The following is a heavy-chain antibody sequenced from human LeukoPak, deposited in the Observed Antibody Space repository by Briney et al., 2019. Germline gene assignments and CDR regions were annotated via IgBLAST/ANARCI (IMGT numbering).Heavy chain of an antibody. Sequence: PGGSLRLSCVASGSTFSDYYMSWIRQAPGKGLEWVSYISSSGSTIYYADSVKGRFTISRDNAKNSLYLQMNSLRAEDTAVYYCASGLAVTTYYFDYWGQGTLVTVSS. J-gene: IGHJ4*02. V-gene: IGHV3-11*01. CDR1: GSTFSDYY. CDR2: ISSSGSTI. CDR3: ASGLAVTTYYFDY. D-gene: IGHD4-17*01.